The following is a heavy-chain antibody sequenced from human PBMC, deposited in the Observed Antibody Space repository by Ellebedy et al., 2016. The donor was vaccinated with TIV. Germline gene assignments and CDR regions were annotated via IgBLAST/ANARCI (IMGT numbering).Heavy chain of an antibody. J-gene: IGHJ4*02. CDR2: IYYSGDT. V-gene: IGHV4-59*01. Sequence: MPSETLSLTCTVSGDSITSYFWSWIRQPPGKRLEWIAHIYYSGDTDYNPTLKSRVTISVDTSKNQFSLKLRSVTAADTAVYYCARDRLLGPCDYWGQGTLVTVSS. D-gene: IGHD2-15*01. CDR3: ARDRLLGPCDY. CDR1: GDSITSYF.